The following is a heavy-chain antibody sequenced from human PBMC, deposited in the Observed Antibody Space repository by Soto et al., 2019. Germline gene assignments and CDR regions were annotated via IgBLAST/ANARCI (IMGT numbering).Heavy chain of an antibody. Sequence: QVHLVQSGAEVKKPGSSVRVSCKTSGYTFSNYAISWVRQAPGQGLEWMGWINTGSGYTNYAHDRVTMTKDASTYTAHLKVTRLRSDDTAIYYCARDRVYTGGSDADYWGQGTLVTVSS. CDR3: ARDRVYTGGSDADY. CDR1: GYTFSNYA. D-gene: IGHD2-8*02. V-gene: IGHV1-18*01. CDR2: INTGSGYT. J-gene: IGHJ4*02.